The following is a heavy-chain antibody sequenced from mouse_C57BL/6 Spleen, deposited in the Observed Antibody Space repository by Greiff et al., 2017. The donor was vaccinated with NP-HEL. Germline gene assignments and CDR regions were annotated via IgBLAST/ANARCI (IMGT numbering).Heavy chain of an antibody. Sequence: EVKLMESGPGLVKPSQSLSLTCSVTGYSITSGYSWNWIRQFPGNKLEWMGYISYDGSNNSNPSLKKRSSITRDTSKNQFFLKMNSVTTEDTATYYCARAPYDYDPYYFDDWGQGTTLTGAS. D-gene: IGHD2-4*01. CDR1: GYSITSGYS. CDR3: ARAPYDYDPYYFDD. V-gene: IGHV3-6*01. CDR2: ISYDGSN. J-gene: IGHJ2*01.